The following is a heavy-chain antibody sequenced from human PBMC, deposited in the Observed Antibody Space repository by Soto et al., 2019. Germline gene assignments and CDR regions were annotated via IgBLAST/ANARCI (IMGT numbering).Heavy chain of an antibody. Sequence: GASVKVSCTDSGFRFTSSAVQWVRQARGQRLEWIGWIVVGSGNTNYAQKFQERVTITRDMSTSTAYMELSSLRSEDTAVYYCAAADGSYYDSSGPFDYWGQGTLVTVSS. CDR2: IVVGSGNT. D-gene: IGHD3-22*01. CDR1: GFRFTSSA. CDR3: AAADGSYYDSSGPFDY. V-gene: IGHV1-58*01. J-gene: IGHJ4*02.